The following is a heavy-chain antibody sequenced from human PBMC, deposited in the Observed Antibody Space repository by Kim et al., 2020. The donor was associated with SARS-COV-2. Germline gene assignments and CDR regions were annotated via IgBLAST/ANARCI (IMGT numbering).Heavy chain of an antibody. CDR1: GFTFDDYA. D-gene: IGHD4-17*01. J-gene: IGHJ4*02. CDR2: ISWNSGSI. CDR3: AKDHIPYYGDLPRGPFDY. Sequence: GGSLRLSCAASGFTFDDYAMHWVRQAPGKGLEWVSGISWNSGSIGYADSVKGRFTISRDNAKNSLYLQMNSLRAEDTALYYCAKDHIPYYGDLPRGPFDYWGQGTLVTVSS. V-gene: IGHV3-9*01.